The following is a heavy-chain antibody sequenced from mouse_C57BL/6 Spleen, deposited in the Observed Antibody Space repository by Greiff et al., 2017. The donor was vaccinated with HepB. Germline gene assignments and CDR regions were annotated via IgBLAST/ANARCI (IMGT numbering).Heavy chain of an antibody. V-gene: IGHV3-6*01. J-gene: IGHJ4*01. CDR2: ISYDGSN. CDR1: GYSITSGYY. CDR3: ARDWGYAMDY. Sequence: EVKLVESGPGLVKPSQSLSLTCSVTGYSITSGYYWNWIRQFPGNKLEWMGYISYDGSNNYNPSLKNRISITRDTSKNQFFLKLNSVTTEDTATYYCARDWGYAMDYWGQGTSVTVSS. D-gene: IGHD4-1*01.